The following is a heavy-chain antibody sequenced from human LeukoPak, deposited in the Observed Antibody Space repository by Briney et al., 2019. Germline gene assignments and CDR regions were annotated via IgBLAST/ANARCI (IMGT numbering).Heavy chain of an antibody. D-gene: IGHD3-16*01. J-gene: IGHJ6*02. V-gene: IGHV4-34*01. CDR1: GXSFSGYY. Sequence: PSETLSLTCAVYGXSFSGYYWSWIRQPPGKGLEWIGEINHSGSTNYNPSLKSRVTISVDTSKNQFSLKLSSVTAADTAVYYCAVGGVVTSYYYGMDVWGQGTTVTVSS. CDR2: INHSGST. CDR3: AVGGVVTSYYYGMDV.